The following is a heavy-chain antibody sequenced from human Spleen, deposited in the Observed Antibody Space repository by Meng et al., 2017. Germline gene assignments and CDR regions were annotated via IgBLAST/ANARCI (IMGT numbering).Heavy chain of an antibody. CDR1: HYNFTGYG. CDR2: INPNSGGT. D-gene: IGHD1-1*01. V-gene: IGHV1-2*06. CDR3: AKALGLESSPDY. J-gene: IGHJ4*02. Sequence: QVQVVQSGAEVKRPGAAVKVSCKASHYNFTGYGVSWFRQAPGQGLEWMRRINPNSGGTNFAQKFQGRVIMTRDTSISTAYMELSSLGFDDTAVYYCAKALGLESSPDYWGQGILVTVSS.